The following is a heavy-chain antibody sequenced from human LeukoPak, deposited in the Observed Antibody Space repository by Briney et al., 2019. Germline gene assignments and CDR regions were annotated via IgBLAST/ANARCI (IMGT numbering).Heavy chain of an antibody. V-gene: IGHV1-46*01. J-gene: IGHJ4*02. CDR3: ARDVVGATRGLDY. CDR1: GYTFTGYY. D-gene: IGHD1-26*01. Sequence: ASVKVSCKASGYTFTGYYMHWVRQAPGQGLEWMGIINPSGGSTSYAQKFQGRVTMTRDMSTSTVYMELSSLRSEDTAVYYCARDVVGATRGLDYWGQGTLVTVSS. CDR2: INPSGGST.